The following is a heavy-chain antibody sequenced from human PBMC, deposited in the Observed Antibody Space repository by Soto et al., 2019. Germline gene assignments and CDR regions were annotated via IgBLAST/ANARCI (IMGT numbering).Heavy chain of an antibody. CDR2: VWYDGTTK. CDR1: GSTFSNYG. J-gene: IGHJ4*02. Sequence: QVQLVESGGGVVQPGTSLRLSCAASGSTFSNYGMHWVRQAPGKGLEWVAVVWYDGTTKFYPDSVKGRITISRDNSNNTRYQQMNSLRVEDTAVYYCATVDNYHGSLFWGQGTLVTVSS. V-gene: IGHV3-33*01. CDR3: ATVDNYHGSLF. D-gene: IGHD3-10*01.